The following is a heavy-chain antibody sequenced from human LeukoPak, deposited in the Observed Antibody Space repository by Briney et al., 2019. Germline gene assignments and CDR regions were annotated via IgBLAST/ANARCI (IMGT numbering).Heavy chain of an antibody. V-gene: IGHV4-4*02. CDR2: INHSGST. J-gene: IGHJ4*02. CDR1: GGSISSSNW. Sequence: RPSGTLSLTCAVSGGSISSSNWWSWVRQPPGKELEWIGEINHSGSTNYNPSLKSRVTISVDKSKNQFSLKLSSVTTADTAVYYCAREGGPSRRYCSSTSCLPTPFDYWGQGTLVTVSS. D-gene: IGHD2-2*01. CDR3: AREGGPSRRYCSSTSCLPTPFDY.